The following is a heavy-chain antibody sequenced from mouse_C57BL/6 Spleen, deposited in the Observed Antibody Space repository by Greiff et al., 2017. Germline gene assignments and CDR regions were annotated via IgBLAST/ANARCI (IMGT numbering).Heavy chain of an antibody. CDR2: INPSNGGT. V-gene: IGHV1-53*01. J-gene: IGHJ2*01. CDR1: GYTFTSYW. Sequence: QVQLQQPGTELVKPGASVKLSCKASGYTFTSYWMHWVKQRPGQGLEWIGNINPSNGGTNYHEKFKSKATLAVDKSSSTAYMQLSILTSEDSAVYYCAREEGIYDDYDGRFDYWGQGTTLTVAS. CDR3: AREEGIYDDYDGRFDY. D-gene: IGHD2-4*01.